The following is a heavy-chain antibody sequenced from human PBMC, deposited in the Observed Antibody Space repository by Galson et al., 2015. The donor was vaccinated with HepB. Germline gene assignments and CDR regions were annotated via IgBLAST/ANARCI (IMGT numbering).Heavy chain of an antibody. D-gene: IGHD3-16*01. CDR2: ISWKSGSI. J-gene: IGHJ4*02. Sequence: SLRLSCAASGFTFDDYAMHWVRQAPGKGLEWVSGISWKSGSIGYADSVKGRFTISRDNAKNSLYLQMNSLRAEDTALYYCAKARYIDLGESPTTWGQGTLVTVSS. CDR3: AKARYIDLGESPTT. V-gene: IGHV3-9*01. CDR1: GFTFDDYA.